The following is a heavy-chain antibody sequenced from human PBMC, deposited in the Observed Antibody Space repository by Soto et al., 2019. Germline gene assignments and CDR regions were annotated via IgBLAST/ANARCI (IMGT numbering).Heavy chain of an antibody. CDR1: GGSFSCYY. V-gene: IGHV4-34*01. Sequence: SETLSLTCAVYGGSFSCYYWSWIRQPPGKGLEWMVEINHSGSTNYNPSLKSRVTISVDTSKNQFSLKLSSVTAADTAVYYCARLYCSGGSCYGAFPPNWFDPGGQGTLVTVSS. J-gene: IGHJ5*02. D-gene: IGHD2-15*01. CDR2: INHSGST. CDR3: ARLYCSGGSCYGAFPPNWFDP.